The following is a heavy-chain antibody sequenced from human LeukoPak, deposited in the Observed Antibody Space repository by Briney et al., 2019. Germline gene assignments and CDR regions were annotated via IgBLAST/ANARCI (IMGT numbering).Heavy chain of an antibody. V-gene: IGHV4-59*01. Sequence: SETLSLTCTVSGGSISSYYWSWIRQPPGKGLEWSGYIYYSGSTNYSPSLKSRVTISVDTSKNQFSLKLSSVTAADTAVYYCARVLYYYDSSGYFWWFDPWGQGTLVPVSS. CDR1: GGSISSYY. CDR2: IYYSGST. CDR3: ARVLYYYDSSGYFWWFDP. D-gene: IGHD3-22*01. J-gene: IGHJ5*02.